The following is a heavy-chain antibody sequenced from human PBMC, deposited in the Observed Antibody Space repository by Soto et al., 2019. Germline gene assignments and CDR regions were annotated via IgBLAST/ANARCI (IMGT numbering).Heavy chain of an antibody. CDR2: IYYSGST. CDR3: ARGRGGYFDL. CDR1: GVSISSYY. J-gene: IGHJ2*01. Sequence: QVQLQESGPGLVKPSETLSLTCTVSGVSISSYYWSWIRQPPGKGLEWIGYIYYSGSTNYNPSLXSXVXTXXDTSKNQFSLKLSSVTAADTAVYYCARGRGGYFDLWGRGTLVTVSS. V-gene: IGHV4-59*01.